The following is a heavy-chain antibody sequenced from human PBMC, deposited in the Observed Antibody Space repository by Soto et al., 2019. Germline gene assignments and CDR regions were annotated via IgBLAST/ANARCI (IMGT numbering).Heavy chain of an antibody. CDR3: AKVLKYYYDTSGYSGPIDY. CDR2: ISGSAGST. J-gene: IGHJ4*02. D-gene: IGHD3-22*01. Sequence: GGSLRLSCAVSGFPFSSYPMTWVRQAPGKGLEWVSGISGSAGSTYYADSVKGRFTISRDNSKNTLYLQMNSLRAEDTAVYYCAKVLKYYYDTSGYSGPIDYWGQGTLVTVSS. V-gene: IGHV3-23*01. CDR1: GFPFSSYP.